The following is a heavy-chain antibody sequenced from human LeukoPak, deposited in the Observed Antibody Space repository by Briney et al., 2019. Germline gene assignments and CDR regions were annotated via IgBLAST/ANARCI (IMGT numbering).Heavy chain of an antibody. CDR3: ARDSITIFGVVIPYYYYMDV. J-gene: IGHJ6*03. Sequence: ASVKVSCKASGYTFTSYYMHWVRQAPGQGLEWMGIINPSGGSTSYAQKFQGRVTMTRDMSTSTVYMELSSLRSEDTAVYYCARDSITIFGVVIPYYYYMDVWGKGTTVTVSS. V-gene: IGHV1-46*01. D-gene: IGHD3-3*01. CDR1: GYTFTSYY. CDR2: INPSGGST.